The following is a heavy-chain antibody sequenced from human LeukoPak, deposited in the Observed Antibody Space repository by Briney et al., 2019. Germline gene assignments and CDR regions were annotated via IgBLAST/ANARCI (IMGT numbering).Heavy chain of an antibody. V-gene: IGHV3-74*01. D-gene: IGHD6-13*01. CDR3: ARGYINSWYPFDY. J-gene: IGHJ4*02. CDR2: INYDGST. CDR1: GFTFSNYW. Sequence: PGGSLRLSCAASGFTFSNYWMHWFRQAPGKGLVWVSRINYDGSTNYADSVKGRFTISRDNSKNTLYVQVNSLRAEDTALYYCARGYINSWYPFDYWGQGTLVTVSS.